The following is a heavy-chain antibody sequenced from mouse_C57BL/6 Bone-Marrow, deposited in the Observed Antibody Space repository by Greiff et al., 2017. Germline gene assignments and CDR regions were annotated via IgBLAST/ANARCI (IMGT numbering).Heavy chain of an antibody. CDR3: ARLLRSV. V-gene: IGHV5-4*01. CDR1: GFTFSSYA. CDR2: ISDGGSYT. J-gene: IGHJ1*03. D-gene: IGHD1-1*01. Sequence: EVQLQQSGGGLVKPGGSLKLSCAASGFTFSSYAMSWVRQTPEKRLEWVATISDGGSYTYYPDNVKGRFTISRDNAKNNLYLQMSHLKSEDTAMYYCARLLRSVWGTGTTVTVSS.